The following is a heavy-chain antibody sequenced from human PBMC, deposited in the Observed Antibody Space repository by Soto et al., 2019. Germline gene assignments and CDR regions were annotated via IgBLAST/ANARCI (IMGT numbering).Heavy chain of an antibody. J-gene: IGHJ4*02. CDR2: ITDTGGDT. V-gene: IGHV3-23*01. CDR3: ARGSTDSYPGSRIFDF. D-gene: IGHD3-10*01. CDR1: VIPFVSRA. Sequence: PGGSLRLACVASVIPFVSRAMSWVRQAPGEGLEWVSTITDTGGDTKYADSVRGRFTMSRDNSKKTLYLQMNSLRVEDSALYYCARGSTDSYPGSRIFDFWGRGTLVTVSS.